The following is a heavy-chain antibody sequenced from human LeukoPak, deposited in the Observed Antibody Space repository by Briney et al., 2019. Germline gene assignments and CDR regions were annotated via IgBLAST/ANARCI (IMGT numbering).Heavy chain of an antibody. Sequence: SVKVSCKASRRTFSSYAISWVRQAPGQGLEWMGRIIPILGIANYAQKFQGRVTITADKSTSTAYMELSSLRSEDTAVYYCARDRYYDGSYYFDYWGQGTLVTVSS. J-gene: IGHJ4*02. V-gene: IGHV1-69*04. CDR3: ARDRYYDGSYYFDY. CDR1: RRTFSSYA. CDR2: IIPILGIA. D-gene: IGHD3-22*01.